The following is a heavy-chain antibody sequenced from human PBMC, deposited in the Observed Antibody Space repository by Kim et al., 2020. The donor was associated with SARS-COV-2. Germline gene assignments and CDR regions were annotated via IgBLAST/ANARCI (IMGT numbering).Heavy chain of an antibody. CDR2: IYSGGST. V-gene: IGHV3-53*01. Sequence: GGSLRLSCAASGFTVSSNYMSWVRQAPGKGLEWVSVIYSGGSTYYTDSVKGRFTISRDNSKNTLYLQMNSLRAEDTAVYYCARDRGDPIYGSGSYYNIPLGYWGQGTLVTVSS. D-gene: IGHD3-10*01. CDR3: ARDRGDPIYGSGSYYNIPLGY. CDR1: GFTVSSNY. J-gene: IGHJ4*02.